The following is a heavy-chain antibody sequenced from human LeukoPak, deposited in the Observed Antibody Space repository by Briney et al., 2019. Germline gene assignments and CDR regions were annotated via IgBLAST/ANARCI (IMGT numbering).Heavy chain of an antibody. D-gene: IGHD2-8*02. CDR3: GRETSTGKCPQNVPDY. J-gene: IGHJ4*02. CDR2: INSDGSSI. CDR1: GFTFSSYW. V-gene: IGHV3-74*01. Sequence: LAGGSLRLSCAASGFTFSSYWMHWVRHAPGKGLVWVSRINSDGSSISYADSVQGRFTISRDNAKNTLYLQVSSLSVEDTAVYYCGRETSTGKCPQNVPDYWGEGTLVSVSS.